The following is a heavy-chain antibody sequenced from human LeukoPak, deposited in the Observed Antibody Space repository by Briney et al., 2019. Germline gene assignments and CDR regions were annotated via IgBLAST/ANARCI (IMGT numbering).Heavy chain of an antibody. V-gene: IGHV3-53*01. Sequence: GGSLRLSCAASGFTVSSNYMSWVRQAPGKGLEWVSVIYSGGNTYYGDSVKGRFTISRDDSKNTLYLQMNSLRVEDTAVYYCARDPGYCSGGSCYDYWGQGTLVTVSS. CDR3: ARDPGYCSGGSCYDY. CDR2: IYSGGNT. D-gene: IGHD2-15*01. J-gene: IGHJ4*02. CDR1: GFTVSSNY.